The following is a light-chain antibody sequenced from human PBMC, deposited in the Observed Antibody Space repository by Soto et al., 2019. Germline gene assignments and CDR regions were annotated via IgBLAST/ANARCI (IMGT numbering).Light chain of an antibody. Sequence: DIHMTQSPSSLSASVGDSVSFTCRASQSISSHLNWYQQHPGKAPKLLIYTSSTLQSGVPSRFSGSGSGTDFTLTISSLQPEDFATYFCQQSHSTPLTFGAGTKVEIK. V-gene: IGKV1-39*01. CDR3: QQSHSTPLT. CDR2: TSS. CDR1: QSISSH. J-gene: IGKJ4*01.